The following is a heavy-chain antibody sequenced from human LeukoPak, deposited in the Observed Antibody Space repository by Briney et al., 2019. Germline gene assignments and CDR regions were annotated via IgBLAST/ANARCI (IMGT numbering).Heavy chain of an antibody. CDR1: GFTFSSYA. CDR3: AKSVLEWLLNWFDP. CDR2: ISGSGGST. D-gene: IGHD3-3*01. J-gene: IGHJ5*02. V-gene: IGHV3-23*01. Sequence: GGSLRLSCAASGFTFSSYAMSWVRQAPGKGLEWVSAISGSGGSTYYADSVKGRFTISRDNSKNTLYLQMNSLRAEDTAVYYCAKSVLEWLLNWFDPWGQGTLVTVSA.